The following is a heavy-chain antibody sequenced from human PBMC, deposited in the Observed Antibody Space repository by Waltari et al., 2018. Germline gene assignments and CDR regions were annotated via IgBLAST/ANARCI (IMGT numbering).Heavy chain of an antibody. CDR2: IYYSGRT. CDR1: GGSISSSSYY. D-gene: IGHD3-10*01. J-gene: IGHJ5*02. CDR3: ARQTFRGVTYNWFDP. Sequence: QLQLQESGPGLVKPSETLSLTCTVSGGSISSSSYYWGWIRQPPGKGLEWIGSIYYSGRTYYNPSLKSRVTISVDTSKNQFSLKLSSVTAADTAVYYCARQTFRGVTYNWFDPWGQGTLVTVSS. V-gene: IGHV4-39*01.